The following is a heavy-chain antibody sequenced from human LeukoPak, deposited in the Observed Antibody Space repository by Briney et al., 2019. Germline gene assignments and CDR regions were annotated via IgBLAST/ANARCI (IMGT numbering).Heavy chain of an antibody. V-gene: IGHV4-34*01. D-gene: IGHD1-7*01. CDR3: ARSRYNWNLSGNHAFDI. Sequence: SETLSLTCSVSGASITGYYWSWIRQPPGKGLEWIGEINHSGSTNYNPSLKSRVTISVDTSKNQFSLKLSSVTAADTAVYYCARSRYNWNLSGNHAFDIWGQGTMVTVSS. CDR1: GASITGYY. CDR2: INHSGST. J-gene: IGHJ3*02.